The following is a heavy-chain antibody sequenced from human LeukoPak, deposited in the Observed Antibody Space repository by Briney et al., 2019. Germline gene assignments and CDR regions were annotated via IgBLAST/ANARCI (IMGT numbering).Heavy chain of an antibody. CDR1: GFTFSSYA. V-gene: IGHV3-30-3*01. CDR2: ISYDESNK. Sequence: GRSLRLSCAASGFTFSSYAMHWVRQAPGKGLEWVAVISYDESNKYYADSVKGRFTISRDNSKNTLYLQMNSLRAEDTAVYYCARDPFRRLLWFGELGYFDYWGQGTLVTVSS. D-gene: IGHD3-10*01. J-gene: IGHJ4*02. CDR3: ARDPFRRLLWFGELGYFDY.